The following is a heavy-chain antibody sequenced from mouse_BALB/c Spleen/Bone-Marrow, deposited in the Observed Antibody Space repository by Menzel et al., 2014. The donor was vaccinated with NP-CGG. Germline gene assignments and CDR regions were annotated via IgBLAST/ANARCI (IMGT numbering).Heavy chain of an antibody. Sequence: EVQLQQSGPGLVKPSQSLSLTCTVTGYSITSDYAWNWIRQFPGNKLEWMGYISYSGSTSYNPSLKSRISITRDTSKNQFFLQLNSVTTEDTATYYCTRKRYGSGYAMDYWGQGTPVTVSS. CDR3: TRKRYGSGYAMDY. CDR2: ISYSGST. CDR1: GYSITSDYA. D-gene: IGHD2-10*02. J-gene: IGHJ4*01. V-gene: IGHV3-2*02.